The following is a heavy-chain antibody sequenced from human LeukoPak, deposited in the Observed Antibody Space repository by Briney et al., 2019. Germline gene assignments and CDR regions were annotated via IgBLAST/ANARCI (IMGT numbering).Heavy chain of an antibody. D-gene: IGHD5-24*01. CDR1: GYTFTGYY. CDR3: ARGQRWLQLLDY. V-gene: IGHV1-2*02. J-gene: IGHJ4*02. CDR2: INPNSGGT. Sequence: ASVKVSFTAPGYTFTGYYMHWVRQAPGQGLEWMGWINPNSGGTNYAQKFQGRVTMTRDTSISTAYMELSRLRSDDTAVYYCARGQRWLQLLDYWGQGTLVTVSS.